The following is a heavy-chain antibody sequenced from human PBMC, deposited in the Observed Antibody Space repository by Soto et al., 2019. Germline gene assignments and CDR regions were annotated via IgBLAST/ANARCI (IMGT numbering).Heavy chain of an antibody. CDR1: GGSISSSSYY. CDR2: IYYSGST. D-gene: IGHD6-13*01. J-gene: IGHJ4*02. CDR3: ARGFSSSWYGY. V-gene: IGHV4-39*01. Sequence: SETLSLTCTVSGGSISSSSYYWGWIRQPPGKGLEWIGSIYYSGSTYYNPSLKSRVTISVDTSKNQFSLKLSSVTAADTAVYYCARGFSSSWYGYWGQGTLVTVSS.